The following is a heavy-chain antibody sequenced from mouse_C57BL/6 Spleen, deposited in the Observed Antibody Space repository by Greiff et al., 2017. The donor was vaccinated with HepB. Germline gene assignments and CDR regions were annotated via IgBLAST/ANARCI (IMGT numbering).Heavy chain of an antibody. CDR3: ARSSSGEDYFDY. D-gene: IGHD3-2*02. CDR1: GYTFTSYG. J-gene: IGHJ2*01. Sequence: QVQLQQSGAELARPGASVKLSCKASGYTFTSYGISWVKQRTGQGLEWIGEIYPRSGNTYYNEKFKGKATLTADKSSSTAYMELRSLTSEDSAVYFCARSSSGEDYFDYWGQGTTLTVSS. V-gene: IGHV1-81*01. CDR2: IYPRSGNT.